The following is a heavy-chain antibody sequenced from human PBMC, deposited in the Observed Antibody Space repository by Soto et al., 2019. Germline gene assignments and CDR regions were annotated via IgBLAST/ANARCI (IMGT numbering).Heavy chain of an antibody. CDR2: IKHDGSEK. CDR1: GFTFSSYW. Sequence: EVQLVESGGGLVQPGGSLRLSCAASGFTFSSYWMSWVRQAPVKGLEWVGNIKHDGSEKNYVDFMEGRFTISRDNAENSLYLQMNSRRAEDTAVYYCARIASAGRGWDVWGQGTTVVVSS. D-gene: IGHD6-13*01. V-gene: IGHV3-7*01. CDR3: ARIASAGRGWDV. J-gene: IGHJ6*02.